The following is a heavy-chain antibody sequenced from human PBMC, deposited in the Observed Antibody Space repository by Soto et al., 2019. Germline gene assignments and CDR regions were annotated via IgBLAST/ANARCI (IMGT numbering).Heavy chain of an antibody. V-gene: IGHV3-30-3*01. CDR3: SSEKPAMALTDGFGI. J-gene: IGHJ3*02. CDR2: ISYDGSNK. D-gene: IGHD6-19*01. Sequence: GKGLEWVAVISYDGSNKYYADSVKGRFTISRDNTKNTLYLQMNSLRAEDTAVYFCSSEKPAMALTDGFGISGQATMVSVSS.